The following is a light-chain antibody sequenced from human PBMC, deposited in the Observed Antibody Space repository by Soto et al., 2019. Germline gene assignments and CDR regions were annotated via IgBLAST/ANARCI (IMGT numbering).Light chain of an antibody. CDR3: QQYGDSPVT. V-gene: IGKV3-20*01. J-gene: IGKJ1*01. CDR2: DAS. Sequence: ERVLTHFPATLSLSPGERATLSCRASQSVSSYLAWYQQKPGQAPRLLISDASDRATGIPDRFSGSGSGTDFTLTISRLVPEDFAVYYCQQYGDSPVTFGQGTKVDIK. CDR1: QSVSSY.